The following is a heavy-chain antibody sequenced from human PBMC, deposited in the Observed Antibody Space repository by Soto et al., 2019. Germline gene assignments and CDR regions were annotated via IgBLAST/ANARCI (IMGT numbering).Heavy chain of an antibody. CDR2: INYSGST. Sequence: QVQLQESGPGLVKPSETLSLTCTVSGGSVSSGSYYWNWIRQPPGKGLEWIGYINYSGSTKYNPSLKSRGTISVDTSKNQFSLKLSSVTAADTAVYYCASSNAYYDVWSGYFDYWGQGTLVTVSP. CDR1: GGSVSSGSYY. D-gene: IGHD3-3*01. J-gene: IGHJ4*02. V-gene: IGHV4-61*01. CDR3: ASSNAYYDVWSGYFDY.